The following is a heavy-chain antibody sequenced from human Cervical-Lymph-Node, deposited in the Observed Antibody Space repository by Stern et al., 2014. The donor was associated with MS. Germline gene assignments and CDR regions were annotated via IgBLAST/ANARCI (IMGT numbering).Heavy chain of an antibody. Sequence: QVQLQESGPGLVKPSETLSLTCTVSGGSISSYYWSWIRQPPGKGLEWIGDIYYSVSTNYNPSLKSRVTISVDTSKNQFSLKLSSVTAADTAVYYCARGTGYSSSWYWYFDLWGRGTLVTVSS. CDR2: IYYSVST. V-gene: IGHV4-59*01. CDR3: ARGTGYSSSWYWYFDL. CDR1: GGSISSYY. D-gene: IGHD6-13*01. J-gene: IGHJ2*01.